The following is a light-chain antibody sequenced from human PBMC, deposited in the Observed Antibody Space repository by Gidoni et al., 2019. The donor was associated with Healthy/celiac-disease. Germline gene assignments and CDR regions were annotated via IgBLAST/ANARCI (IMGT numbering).Light chain of an antibody. CDR2: GAS. CDR3: QQYGSSPFT. J-gene: IGKJ3*01. Sequence: EIGLTQSPGTLSLSPGERGTLSCRASQSVSSSYLAWYQQKPGQAPRLLIYGASSRATGIPDRFSGSGSGTDFTLTISRLEPEDFAVYYCQQYGSSPFTFXPXTKVDIK. V-gene: IGKV3-20*01. CDR1: QSVSSSY.